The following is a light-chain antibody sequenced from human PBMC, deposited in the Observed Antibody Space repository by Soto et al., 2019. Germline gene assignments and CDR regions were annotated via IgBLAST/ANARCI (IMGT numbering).Light chain of an antibody. CDR1: QSVSSY. CDR3: QQRSSWPPRGLS. J-gene: IGKJ4*01. Sequence: EIVLTQSPATLSLSPGERATLSCRASQSVSSYLSLYQQNPGQAPRLLIYDASNRATGIPARFSGSGSGTDCTLTIRRLEPEDFAVYDCQQRSSWPPRGLSCGGGTKVEI. CDR2: DAS. V-gene: IGKV3-11*01.